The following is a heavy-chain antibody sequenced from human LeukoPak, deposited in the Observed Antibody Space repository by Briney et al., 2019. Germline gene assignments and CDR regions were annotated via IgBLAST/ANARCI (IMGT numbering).Heavy chain of an antibody. J-gene: IGHJ4*02. CDR1: GGSIRSSYYY. V-gene: IGHV4-39*07. CDR3: ASLSLYYDILTGYQSGDY. D-gene: IGHD3-9*01. Sequence: PSETLSLTCTVSGGSIRSSYYYWGWIRQPPGKGLEWIGSIYDSGSTNYNPSLKSRVTISVDKSKNQFSLKLSSVTAADTAVYYCASLSLYYDILTGYQSGDYWGQGTLVTVSS. CDR2: IYDSGST.